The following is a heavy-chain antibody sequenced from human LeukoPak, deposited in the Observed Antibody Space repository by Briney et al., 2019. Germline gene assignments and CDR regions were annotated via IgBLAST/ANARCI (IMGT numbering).Heavy chain of an antibody. V-gene: IGHV3-21*01. CDR2: ISSSSSYI. Sequence: PGGSLRLSCAASGFTFSSYSMNWVRQAPGKGLEWVSSISSSSSYIYYADSVKGRFTISRDNAKNSLYLQMNSLRAEDTAVYYCARFPGGGGSGSYYKSYYYYYMDVWGKGTTVTISS. CDR1: GFTFSSYS. CDR3: ARFPGGGGSGSYYKSYYYYYMDV. J-gene: IGHJ6*03. D-gene: IGHD3-10*01.